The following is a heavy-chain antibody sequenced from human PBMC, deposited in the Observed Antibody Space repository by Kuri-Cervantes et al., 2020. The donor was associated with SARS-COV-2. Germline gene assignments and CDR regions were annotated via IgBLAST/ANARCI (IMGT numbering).Heavy chain of an antibody. J-gene: IGHJ6*02. CDR3: AREGVVGATTYYYYGMDV. D-gene: IGHD1-26*01. CDR1: GFTFSSYG. CDR2: IWYDGSNK. V-gene: IGHV3-33*01. Sequence: LSLTCAASGFTFSSYGVHWVRQAPGKGLEWVAVIWYDGSNKYYADSVKGRFTISRDNSKNTLYLQMNSLRAEDTAVYYCAREGVVGATTYYYYGMDVWGQGTTVTVSS.